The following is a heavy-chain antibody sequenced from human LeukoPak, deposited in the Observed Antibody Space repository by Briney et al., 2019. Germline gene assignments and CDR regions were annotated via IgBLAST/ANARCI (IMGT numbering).Heavy chain of an antibody. CDR3: AKGDTRYSGSYHDAFDI. D-gene: IGHD1-26*01. CDR1: GFTFSSYA. V-gene: IGHV3-23*01. CDR2: ISGSGGST. Sequence: GGSLRLSCAASGFTFSSYAMSWVRQAPGKGLEWVSAISGSGGSTYYADSVKGRFTISRDNSKNTLYLQMNSLRAEDTAVYYCAKGDTRYSGSYHDAFDIWGQGTMVTVPS. J-gene: IGHJ3*02.